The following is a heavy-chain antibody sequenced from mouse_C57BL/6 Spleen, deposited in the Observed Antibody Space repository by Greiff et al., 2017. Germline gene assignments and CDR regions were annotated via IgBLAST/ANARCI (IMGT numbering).Heavy chain of an antibody. J-gene: IGHJ4*01. V-gene: IGHV5-9*01. CDR3: ARFYGNTMDY. CDR1: GFTFSSYT. Sequence: EVKVVESGGGLVKPGGSLKLSCAASGFTFSSYTMSWVRQTPEKRLEWVATISGGGGNTYYPDSVKGRVTISRDNAKNTLYLQMSSLRTEDTALYYCARFYGNTMDYWGQGTSVTVSS. CDR2: ISGGGGNT. D-gene: IGHD2-1*01.